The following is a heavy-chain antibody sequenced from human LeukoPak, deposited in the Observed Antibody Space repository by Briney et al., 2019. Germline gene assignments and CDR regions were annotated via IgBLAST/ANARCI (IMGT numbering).Heavy chain of an antibody. CDR1: GGSISSYY. Sequence: SETLSLTCTISGGSISSYYWSWIRQPPRQGLEWIGYIYYSGSTNYNPSLKSRVTISVDTSKNQFSLKLSSVTAADTAVYYCARAYAPYVMDVWGQGTTVTVSS. CDR2: IYYSGST. V-gene: IGHV4-59*08. D-gene: IGHD2-2*01. J-gene: IGHJ6*02. CDR3: ARAYAPYVMDV.